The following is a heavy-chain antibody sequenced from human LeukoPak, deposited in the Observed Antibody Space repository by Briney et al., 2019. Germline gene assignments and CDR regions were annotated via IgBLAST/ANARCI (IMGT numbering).Heavy chain of an antibody. D-gene: IGHD6-19*01. Sequence: ASVKVSCKASGYTFTSYDINWVRQATGRGLEWMGWMNPNSGNTGYAQKFQGRVTMTRNTSISTAYMELSSLRSEDTAVYYCARTPGYSSGWFPGVYYYYGMDVWGQGTTVTVSS. CDR3: ARTPGYSSGWFPGVYYYYGMDV. CDR1: GYTFTSYD. CDR2: MNPNSGNT. V-gene: IGHV1-8*01. J-gene: IGHJ6*02.